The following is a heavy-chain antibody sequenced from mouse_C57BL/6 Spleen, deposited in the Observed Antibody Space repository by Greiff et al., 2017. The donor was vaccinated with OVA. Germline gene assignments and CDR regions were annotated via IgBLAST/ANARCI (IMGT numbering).Heavy chain of an antibody. D-gene: IGHD2-4*01. V-gene: IGHV1-67*01. CDR3: ARVDYDGPPYYYAMDD. Sequence: QVQLQQSGPELVRPGVSVKISCKGSGYTFTAYAMHWVKPSHAKSLEWIGVISTYYGDASYNQKFKDKATMTVDNSSRTAYMELARLTSEDSAVYYCARVDYDGPPYYYAMDDWGQGTSVTVSS. CDR1: GYTFTAYA. J-gene: IGHJ4*01. CDR2: ISTYYGDA.